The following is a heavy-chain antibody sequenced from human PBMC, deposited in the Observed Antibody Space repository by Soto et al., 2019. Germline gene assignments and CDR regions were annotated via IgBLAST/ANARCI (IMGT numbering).Heavy chain of an antibody. J-gene: IGHJ5*02. V-gene: IGHV4-34*01. CDR3: ARFSSWYGYNWFDP. CDR2: INHSGST. CDR1: GGNFIDYY. D-gene: IGHD6-13*01. Sequence: SLTLSLTYAVYGGNFIDYYWSWIRQPPGKGLEWIGEINHSGSTNYNPSLKSRVTISVDTSKNQFSLKLSSVTAADTAVYYCARFSSWYGYNWFDPWGQGTLVTVSS.